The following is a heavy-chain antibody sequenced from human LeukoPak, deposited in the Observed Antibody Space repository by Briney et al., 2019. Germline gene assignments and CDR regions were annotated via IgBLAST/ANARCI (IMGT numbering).Heavy chain of an antibody. CDR1: GYTFTGYY. J-gene: IGHJ3*02. CDR3: ARVRDCGGDCYSQGPNDAFDI. CDR2: INPNSGGT. Sequence: ASVKVSCKASGYTFTGYYMHWVRQAPGQGLEWMGWINPNSGGTNYAQKFQGRVTMTRDTSISTAYMELSRLRSDDTAVYYCARVRDCGGDCYSQGPNDAFDIWGQGTMVTVSS. V-gene: IGHV1-2*02. D-gene: IGHD2-21*01.